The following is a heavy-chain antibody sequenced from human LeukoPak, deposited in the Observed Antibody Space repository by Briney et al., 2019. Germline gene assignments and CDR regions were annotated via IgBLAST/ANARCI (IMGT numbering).Heavy chain of an antibody. J-gene: IGHJ4*01. D-gene: IGHD6-19*01. CDR3: ARETSLAGFASGLGFNY. CDR2: IYYSGST. Sequence: SETLSLSCTVSGGSIGHYYWSWIRQPPGKGLEWIGYIYYSGSTNYNPSLQSRVTMSVDTSKNHFSLKLTSVTAADTATYYCARETSLAGFASGLGFNYWGQGILVSVSS. V-gene: IGHV4-59*01. CDR1: GGSIGHYY.